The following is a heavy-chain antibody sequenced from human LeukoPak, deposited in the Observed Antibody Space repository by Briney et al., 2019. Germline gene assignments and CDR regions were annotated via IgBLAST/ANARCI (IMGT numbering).Heavy chain of an antibody. V-gene: IGHV4-39*01. Sequence: PSETLSLTCTVSRGSITSTNYYWGWIRQPPGKGLEWIGSFYYSGRTYYNPSLKSRVTISLDTSKKQFSLKLSSVTAADTAVYSCAYGSGTYGAFDIWGQGTMVTVSS. CDR2: FYYSGRT. J-gene: IGHJ3*02. D-gene: IGHD3-10*01. CDR3: AYGSGTYGAFDI. CDR1: RGSITSTNYY.